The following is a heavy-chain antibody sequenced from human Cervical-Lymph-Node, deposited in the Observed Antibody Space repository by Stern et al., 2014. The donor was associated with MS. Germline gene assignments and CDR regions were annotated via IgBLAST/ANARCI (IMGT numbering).Heavy chain of an antibody. J-gene: IGHJ4*02. V-gene: IGHV5-51*01. CDR2: IYPGDSDT. CDR3: ARDYGDYAFDY. CDR1: GYS. D-gene: IGHD4-17*01. Sequence: VQLVQSGAEVKKPGESLKISCKGSGYSLMPGKGLEWMGIIYPGDSDTRYSPSFQGQVTISADKSISTAYLQWSSLKASDTAMYYCARDYGDYAFDYWGQGTLVTVSS.